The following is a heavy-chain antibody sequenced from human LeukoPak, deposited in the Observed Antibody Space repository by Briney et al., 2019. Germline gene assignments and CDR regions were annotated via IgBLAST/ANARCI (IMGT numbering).Heavy chain of an antibody. CDR1: GYTFTSYD. Sequence: ASVKVSCKASGYTFTSYDINWVRQATGQGLEWMGWMNPNSGNTGYAQKFQGRVTMTRNTSISTAYMELSSLRSEDTAAYYCARVLSIAAAGRLGYWGQGTLVTVSS. V-gene: IGHV1-8*01. CDR2: MNPNSGNT. D-gene: IGHD6-13*01. J-gene: IGHJ4*02. CDR3: ARVLSIAAAGRLGY.